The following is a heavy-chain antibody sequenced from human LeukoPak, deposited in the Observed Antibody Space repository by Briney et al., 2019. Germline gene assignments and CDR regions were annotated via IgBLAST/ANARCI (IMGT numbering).Heavy chain of an antibody. Sequence: SVKVSCKASGYTFTSYGISWVRQAPGQGLEWMGRIIPILGIANYAQKFQGRVTITADKSTSTAYMELSSLRSEDTAVYYCARLTTVNYYYGMDVWGQGTTVTVSS. CDR1: GYTFTSYG. V-gene: IGHV1-69*04. J-gene: IGHJ6*02. CDR3: ARLTTVNYYYGMDV. CDR2: IIPILGIA. D-gene: IGHD4-17*01.